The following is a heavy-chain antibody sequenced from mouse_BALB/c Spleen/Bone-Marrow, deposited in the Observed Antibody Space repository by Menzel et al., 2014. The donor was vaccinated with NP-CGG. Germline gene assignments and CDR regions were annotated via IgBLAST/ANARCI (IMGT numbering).Heavy chain of an antibody. J-gene: IGHJ2*01. CDR1: GYTFTNYW. D-gene: IGHD4-1*01. V-gene: IGHV1-63*02. Sequence: VQLQQSGAELVRPGTSVKISCKASGYTFTNYWLGWVKQRPGPGLEWIGDIYPGGGYTNYNEKFKGKATLTADTSSSTAYMQLSSLTSEDSAVYFCARRGTGVDYWGQGTTLTVSS. CDR2: IYPGGGYT. CDR3: ARRGTGVDY.